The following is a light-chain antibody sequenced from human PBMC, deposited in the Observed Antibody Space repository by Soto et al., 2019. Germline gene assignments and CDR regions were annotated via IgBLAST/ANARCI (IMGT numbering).Light chain of an antibody. V-gene: IGKV1-5*03. CDR1: QTISSW. Sequence: DIRVTQSPSTLSGSIGDRVTITCRASQTISSWLAWYQQKPGKAPKLLIYKASTLKSGVPSRFSGSGSGTEFTLTISSLQPEDFATYYCQQGYTTPLTFGQGTKVDI. CDR2: KAS. CDR3: QQGYTTPLT. J-gene: IGKJ1*01.